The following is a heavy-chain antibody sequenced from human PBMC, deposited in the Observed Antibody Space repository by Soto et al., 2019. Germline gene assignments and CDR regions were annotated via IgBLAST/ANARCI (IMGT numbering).Heavy chain of an antibody. CDR3: ARQAGHDAFDI. CDR1: GFTFSSYD. Sequence: EVQLVESGGGLVQPGGSLRLSCAASGFTFSSYDMHWVRQATGKGLEWVSAIGTAGDPYYPGSVKGRFTISRENAKNSLYLQMNSRRAGDTAVYYCARQAGHDAFDIWGQGTMVTVSS. D-gene: IGHD3-10*01. CDR2: IGTAGDP. V-gene: IGHV3-13*05. J-gene: IGHJ3*02.